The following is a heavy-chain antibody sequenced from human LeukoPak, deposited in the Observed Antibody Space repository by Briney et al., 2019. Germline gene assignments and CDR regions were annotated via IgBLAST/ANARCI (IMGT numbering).Heavy chain of an antibody. CDR1: GFTFSDYY. D-gene: IGHD3-9*01. Sequence: GGSLRLSCAASGFTFSDYYMSWIRQAPGKGLEWVSGISGSGGSTYYADSVKGRFTISRDNSKNTLYLQMNSLRAEDTAVYYCAKVGGITIYSFGPDYWGQGTLVTVSS. J-gene: IGHJ4*02. CDR3: AKVGGITIYSFGPDY. CDR2: ISGSGGST. V-gene: IGHV3-23*01.